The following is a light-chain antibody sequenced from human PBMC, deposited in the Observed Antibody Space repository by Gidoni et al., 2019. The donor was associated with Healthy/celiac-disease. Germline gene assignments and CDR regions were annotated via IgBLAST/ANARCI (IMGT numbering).Light chain of an antibody. CDR3: QQLNSYPGLT. Sequence: DIQLTQSPSFLSASGGDRVTITCRASQGISSYLAWYQQKPGKAPKLLIYAASTLQSGVPSRCSGSGSGTEFTLTISSLQPEDFATYYCQQLNSYPGLTFXGXTKVEIK. J-gene: IGKJ4*01. CDR1: QGISSY. CDR2: AAS. V-gene: IGKV1-9*01.